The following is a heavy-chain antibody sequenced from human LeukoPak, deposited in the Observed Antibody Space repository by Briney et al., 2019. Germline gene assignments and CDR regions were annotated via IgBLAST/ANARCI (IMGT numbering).Heavy chain of an antibody. Sequence: SETLSLTCTVSGGSISSGSYYWSWIRQPAGKGLEWIGRIYTSGSTNYNPSLKSRVTISVDTSKNQFSLKLSSVTAADTAVYYCARDGVRSTYYDSIHGAFDIWGQGTMVTVSS. CDR2: IYTSGST. D-gene: IGHD3-22*01. J-gene: IGHJ3*02. CDR3: ARDGVRSTYYDSIHGAFDI. CDR1: GGSISSGSYY. V-gene: IGHV4-61*02.